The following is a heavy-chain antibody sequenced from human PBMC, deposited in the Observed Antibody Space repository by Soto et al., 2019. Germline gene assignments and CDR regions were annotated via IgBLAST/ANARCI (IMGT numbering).Heavy chain of an antibody. CDR2: ISSSSSTI. Sequence: PGGSLRLSCAASGFTFSSYWMSRVRQAPGKGLEWVSYISSSSSTIYYADSVKGRFTISRDNAKNSLYLQMNSLRAEDTAVYYCARDSDDSSGYYLLGVYYFDYWGQGTLVTVSS. D-gene: IGHD3-22*01. CDR3: ARDSDDSSGYYLLGVYYFDY. J-gene: IGHJ4*02. V-gene: IGHV3-48*01. CDR1: GFTFSSYW.